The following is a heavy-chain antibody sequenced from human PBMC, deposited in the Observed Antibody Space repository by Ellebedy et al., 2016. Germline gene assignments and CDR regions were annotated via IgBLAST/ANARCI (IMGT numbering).Heavy chain of an antibody. CDR3: AREVGSSPHYYYMDV. CDR2: FSYSGST. V-gene: IGHV4-59*12. D-gene: IGHD6-6*01. Sequence: SETLSLXXSVSGDSINSYYWSWIRQPPGQGLEWIASFSYSGSTNYNPSLKSRVTISFDTSKNQFSLKLSSVTAADTAVYYCAREVGSSPHYYYMDVWGKGTTVTVSS. CDR1: GDSINSYY. J-gene: IGHJ6*03.